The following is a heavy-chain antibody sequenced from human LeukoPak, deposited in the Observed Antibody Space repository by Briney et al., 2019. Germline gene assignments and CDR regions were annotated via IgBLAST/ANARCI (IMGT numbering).Heavy chain of an antibody. V-gene: IGHV3-23*01. CDR1: GFTFSSYA. J-gene: IGHJ4*02. CDR3: AKDLRGALRYFAWEAPFDY. CDR2: ISGSGGST. D-gene: IGHD3-9*01. Sequence: GGSLRLSCAASGFTFSSYAMSWVRQAPGKGLEWVSAISGSGGSTYYADSVRGRFTISRDNSKNTLYLQMNSLRAEDTAVYYCAKDLRGALRYFAWEAPFDYWGQGTLVTVSS.